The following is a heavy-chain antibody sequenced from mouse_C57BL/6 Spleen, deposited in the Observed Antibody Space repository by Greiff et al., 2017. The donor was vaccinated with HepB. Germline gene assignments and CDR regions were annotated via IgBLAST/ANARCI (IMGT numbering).Heavy chain of an antibody. V-gene: IGHV1-7*01. Sequence: QVQLKESGAELAKPGASVKLSCKASGYTFTSYWMHWVKQRPGQGLEWIGYINPSSGYTKYNQKFKDKATLTADKSSSTAYMQLSSLTYEDSAVYYCARYYDYDKDFFAYWGQGTLVTVSA. CDR3: ARYYDYDKDFFAY. CDR1: GYTFTSYW. D-gene: IGHD2-4*01. CDR2: INPSSGYT. J-gene: IGHJ3*01.